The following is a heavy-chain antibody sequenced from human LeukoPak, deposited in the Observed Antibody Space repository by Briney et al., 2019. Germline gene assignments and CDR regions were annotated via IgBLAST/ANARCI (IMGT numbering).Heavy chain of an antibody. J-gene: IGHJ6*02. CDR3: ARDRGAGTYYYYGMDV. CDR1: GFTFSSYA. Sequence: VESLRLSCAASGFTFSSYAMHWVRQAPGKGLEWVAVISYDGSNKYYADSVKGRFTISRDNSKNTLYLQMNSLRAEDAAVYYCARDRGAGTYYYYGMDVWGQGTTVTVSS. V-gene: IGHV3-30*04. D-gene: IGHD6-13*01. CDR2: ISYDGSNK.